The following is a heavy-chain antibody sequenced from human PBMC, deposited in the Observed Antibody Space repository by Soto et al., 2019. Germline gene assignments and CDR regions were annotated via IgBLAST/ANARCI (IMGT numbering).Heavy chain of an antibody. D-gene: IGHD5-12*01. CDR3: ARERWLPTIVSWYFDL. Sequence: GGSLRLSCAASGFTSSSYSMNWVRQAPGKGLEWVSYISSSSTIYYADSVKGRFTISRDNAKNSLYLQMNSLRAEDTAVYYCARERWLPTIVSWYFDLWGRGTLVTVSS. J-gene: IGHJ2*01. CDR1: GFTSSSYS. V-gene: IGHV3-48*01. CDR2: ISSSSTI.